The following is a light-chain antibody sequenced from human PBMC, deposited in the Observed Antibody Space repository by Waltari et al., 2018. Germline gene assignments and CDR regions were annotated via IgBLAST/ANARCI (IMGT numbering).Light chain of an antibody. CDR1: QSVNTW. CDR2: DAS. J-gene: IGKJ1*01. V-gene: IGKV1-5*01. CDR3: QQYNSHWT. Sequence: DIQMTQSPSTLSASVGDRVTITCRASQSVNTWLAWYQQKPGKAPNLLIYDASSLESGGPSRFSGSGSGTEFTLTISSLQPDDSASYYCQQYNSHWTIGQGTKVEIK.